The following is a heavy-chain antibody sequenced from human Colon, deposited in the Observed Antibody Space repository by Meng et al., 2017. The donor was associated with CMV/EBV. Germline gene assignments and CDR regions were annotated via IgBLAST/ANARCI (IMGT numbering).Heavy chain of an antibody. CDR1: GGSFSDYH. Sequence: CVVYGGSFSDYHWSWIRQSPGKGLEWIREIHHDGSSNYSPSLESRVTISVDTSKNQFSLEMTSVTAADTALYYCARGRETQWPTADYWGQGTLVTVSS. CDR3: ARGRETQWPTADY. CDR2: IHHDGSS. V-gene: IGHV4-34*01. D-gene: IGHD6-19*01. J-gene: IGHJ4*02.